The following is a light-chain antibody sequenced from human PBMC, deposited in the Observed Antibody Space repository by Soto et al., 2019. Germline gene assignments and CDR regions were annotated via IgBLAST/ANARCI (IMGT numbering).Light chain of an antibody. V-gene: IGKV1-39*01. CDR2: AAS. CDR3: QQSYSTPLT. CDR1: QSISNR. Sequence: DLQMTQSPSTPSPSVGGRAHISRPASQSISNRLAWYQQKPGKAPKLLIYAASSLQSGVPSRFSGSGSGTDFTLTISSLQPGDFATYYCQQSYSTPLTFGGGTKVDIK. J-gene: IGKJ4*01.